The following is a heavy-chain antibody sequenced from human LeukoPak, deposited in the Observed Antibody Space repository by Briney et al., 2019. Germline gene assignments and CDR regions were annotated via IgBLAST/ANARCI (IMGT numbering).Heavy chain of an antibody. CDR2: ISSSSTII. CDR1: GFTFSSHS. D-gene: IGHD5-24*01. Sequence: GGSLRLSCAASGFTFSSHSMNWVRQTPGKGLEWISYISSSSTIIHYADSVKGRFTISRDNAKNSLYLQMNSLRAEDTAIYYCTRVGYIDEGIDYWGQGTLVTVSS. CDR3: TRVGYIDEGIDY. V-gene: IGHV3-48*04. J-gene: IGHJ4*02.